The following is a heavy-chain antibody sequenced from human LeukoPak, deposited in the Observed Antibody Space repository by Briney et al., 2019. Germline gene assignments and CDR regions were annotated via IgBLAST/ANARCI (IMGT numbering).Heavy chain of an antibody. V-gene: IGHV1-18*01. J-gene: IGHJ6*02. CDR3: ARDPNVKDIAVAGTDYYYGMDV. CDR2: ISAYNGNT. D-gene: IGHD6-19*01. CDR1: GYTFTSYG. Sequence: GASVKVSCKASGYTFTSYGISWVRQAPGQGLEWMGWISAYNGNTNYAQKLQGRVTMTTDTSTSTAYMELRSPRSDDTAVYYCARDPNVKDIAVAGTDYYYGMDVWGQGTTVTVSS.